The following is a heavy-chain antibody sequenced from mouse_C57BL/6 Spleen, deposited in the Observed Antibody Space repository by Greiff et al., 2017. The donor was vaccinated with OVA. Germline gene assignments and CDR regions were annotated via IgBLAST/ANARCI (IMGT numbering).Heavy chain of an antibody. CDR3: AREGVYYGFDD. D-gene: IGHD1-1*01. CDR2: IYPGDGDT. V-gene: IGHV1-82*01. J-gene: IGHJ2*01. Sequence: VQLQQSGPELVKPGASVKISCKASGYAFSSSWMNWVKQRPGKGLEWIGRIYPGDGDTNYNGKFKGKATLTADKSSSTAYMQLSSLTSEDAAVDFCAREGVYYGFDDWGQGTTLTVSS. CDR1: GYAFSSSW.